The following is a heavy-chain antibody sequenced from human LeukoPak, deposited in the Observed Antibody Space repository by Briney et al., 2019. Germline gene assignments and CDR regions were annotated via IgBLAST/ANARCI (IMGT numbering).Heavy chain of an antibody. D-gene: IGHD2-15*01. CDR2: ISSSSYI. J-gene: IGHJ4*02. V-gene: IGHV3-21*01. Sequence: GGPLRLSCAASGFTFSSYSMNWVRQAPGKGLEWVSSISSSSYIYYADSVKGRFTISRDNAKNSLYLQMNSLRAEDTAVYYCAREYCSGGSCYGYDYWGQGTLVTVSS. CDR3: AREYCSGGSCYGYDY. CDR1: GFTFSSYS.